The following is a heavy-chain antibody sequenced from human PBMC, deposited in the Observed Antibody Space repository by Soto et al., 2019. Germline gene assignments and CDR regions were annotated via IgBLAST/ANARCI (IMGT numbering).Heavy chain of an antibody. J-gene: IGHJ4*02. Sequence: ASVKVSCKASGGTFSSYAISWVRQAPGQGLEWMGIINPSGGSTSYAQKFQGRVTMTRDTSTSTVYMELSSLRSEDTAVYYCARDDGSSWYKYFDYWGQGTLVTVSS. CDR3: ARDDGSSWYKYFDY. CDR2: INPSGGST. D-gene: IGHD6-13*01. CDR1: GGTFSSYA. V-gene: IGHV1-46*01.